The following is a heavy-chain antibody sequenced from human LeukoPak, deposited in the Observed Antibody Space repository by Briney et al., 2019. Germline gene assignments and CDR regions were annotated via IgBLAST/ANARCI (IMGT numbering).Heavy chain of an antibody. V-gene: IGHV4-4*02. CDR2: IYYSGST. CDR3: ARNSYTYYYGSGSYSNFDY. D-gene: IGHD3-10*01. J-gene: IGHJ4*02. Sequence: PSGTLSLTCAVSGGSISSSNWWSWVRQPPGKGLEWIGSIYYSGSTYYNPSLKSRVTISVDTSKNQFSLKLSSVTAADTAVYYCARNSYTYYYGSGSYSNFDYWGQGTLVTVSS. CDR1: GGSISSSNW.